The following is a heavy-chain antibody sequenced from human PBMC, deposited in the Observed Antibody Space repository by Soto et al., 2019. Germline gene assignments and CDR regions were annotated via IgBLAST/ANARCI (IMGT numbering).Heavy chain of an antibody. Sequence: PGESLKISCKGSGYSFTSYWISWVRQMPGKGLEWMGRIDPSDSYTNYSPSFQGHVTISADKSISTAYLQWSSLKASDTAMYYCARLGTSSTTNYYGMDVWGQGTTVTASS. CDR1: GYSFTSYW. CDR2: IDPSDSYT. CDR3: ARLGTSSTTNYYGMDV. D-gene: IGHD2-2*01. V-gene: IGHV5-10-1*01. J-gene: IGHJ6*02.